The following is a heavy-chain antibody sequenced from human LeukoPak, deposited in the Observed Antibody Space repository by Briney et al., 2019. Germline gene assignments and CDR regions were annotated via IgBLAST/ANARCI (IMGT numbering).Heavy chain of an antibody. CDR2: ISSSSSYI. D-gene: IGHD5-12*01. V-gene: IGHV3-21*01. CDR3: ARATFKARAYYFDY. Sequence: GGSLRLSCAASGFTFSSYSMNWVRQAPGKGLEWVSSISSSSSYIYYADSVKGRFTISRDNAKNSLYLQMNSLRAEDTAVYYCARATFKARAYYFDYWGQGTLVTVSS. CDR1: GFTFSSYS. J-gene: IGHJ4*02.